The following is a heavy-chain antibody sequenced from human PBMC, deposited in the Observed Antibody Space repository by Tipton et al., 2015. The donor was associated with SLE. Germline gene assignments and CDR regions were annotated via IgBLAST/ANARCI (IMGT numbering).Heavy chain of an antibody. CDR3: AKDLKDGSYHYLDAFDI. CDR2: ISGGAGST. CDR1: GFTFSSYA. J-gene: IGHJ3*02. V-gene: IGHV3-23*01. Sequence: SLRLSCTASGFTFSSYAMHWVRQAPGKGLEWVSAISGGAGSTYSADSVKGRFTISRDNSKNTVYLQMTSLRAEDTAVYYCAKDLKDGSYHYLDAFDIWGQGTMVTVSS. D-gene: IGHD3-16*02.